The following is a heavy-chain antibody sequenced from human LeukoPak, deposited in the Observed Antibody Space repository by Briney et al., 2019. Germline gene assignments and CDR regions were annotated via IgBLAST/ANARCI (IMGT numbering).Heavy chain of an antibody. Sequence: SVKVSCKASGGTFSSYAINWVRQAPGQGLEWMGGIIPIFDTADYAQTFQGRVTITADESTSTAYMELTSLRSEDTAVYYCAKDLGLRVWGNYRPPAFDYWGQGTLVTVSS. D-gene: IGHD3-16*02. V-gene: IGHV1-69*13. J-gene: IGHJ4*02. CDR3: AKDLGLRVWGNYRPPAFDY. CDR1: GGTFSSYA. CDR2: IIPIFDTA.